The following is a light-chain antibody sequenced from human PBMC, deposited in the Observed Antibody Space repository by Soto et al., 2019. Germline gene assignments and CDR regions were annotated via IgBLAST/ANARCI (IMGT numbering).Light chain of an antibody. CDR2: AAS. J-gene: IGKJ3*01. V-gene: IGKV1-27*01. CDR3: LMYNSAPPT. Sequence: DIQMTQSPSSLSASVGDRVTITCRASQGISNYLAWYQQKPGKVPKLLIYAASTLQSWVPSRFISRGSVKDLTHTITSLQTEDVASDSCLMYNSAPPTFRPVTEVTIK. CDR1: QGISNY.